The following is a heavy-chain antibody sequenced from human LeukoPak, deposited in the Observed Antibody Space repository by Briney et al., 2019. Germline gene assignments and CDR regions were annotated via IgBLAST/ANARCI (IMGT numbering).Heavy chain of an antibody. Sequence: GGSLRLSCAASGFTFSTYAMNWVRQAPGKGLEWVAVISYDGSNKYYADSVKGRFTISRDNSKNTLYLQMNSLRAEDTAVYYCARDQGCSSTSCYYPTYYYYYGMDVWGQGTTVTVSS. J-gene: IGHJ6*02. V-gene: IGHV3-30-3*01. D-gene: IGHD2-2*01. CDR1: GFTFSTYA. CDR2: ISYDGSNK. CDR3: ARDQGCSSTSCYYPTYYYYYGMDV.